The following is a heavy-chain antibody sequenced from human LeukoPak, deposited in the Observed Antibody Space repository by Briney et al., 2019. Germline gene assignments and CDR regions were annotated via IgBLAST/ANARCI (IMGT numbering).Heavy chain of an antibody. J-gene: IGHJ4*02. V-gene: IGHV2-5*01. CDR2: IYWNDDK. CDR1: GFSLSTSGVG. D-gene: IGHD6-19*01. CDR3: AHRRGSGWYLDY. Sequence: SGPTLVNPTQTLTLTCTFSGFSLSTSGVGVGWIRQPPGKALEWLALIYWNDDKRYSPSLKSRLTITKDTSKNQVVLTMTNVDPVDTATYHCAHRRGSGWYLDYWGQGTLVTVSS.